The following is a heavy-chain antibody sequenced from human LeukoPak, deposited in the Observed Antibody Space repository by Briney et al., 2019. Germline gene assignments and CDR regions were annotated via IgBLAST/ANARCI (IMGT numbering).Heavy chain of an antibody. D-gene: IGHD5-24*01. J-gene: IGHJ6*04. CDR1: GDSISSSNCY. CDR3: ARGVVEMATMDV. Sequence: PSETLSLTCTVSGDSISSSNCYWGWIRQPPGKGLEWIGSIYFSGGTYYNASLKSRVTISVDTSKNQFSLKLSSVTAADTAVYYCARGVVEMATMDVWGKGTTVIVSS. V-gene: IGHV4-39*01. CDR2: IYFSGGT.